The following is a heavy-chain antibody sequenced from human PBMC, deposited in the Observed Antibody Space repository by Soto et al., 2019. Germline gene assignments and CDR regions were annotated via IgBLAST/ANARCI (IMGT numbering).Heavy chain of an antibody. CDR2: IYYSGST. CDR1: GGSISSGGYY. Sequence: PSETLSLTCTVSGGSISSGGYYWSWIRQHPGKGLEWIGYIYYSGSTYYNPSLKSRVTISVDTSKNQFSLKLSSVTAADTAVYYCASRGPYYYYGMDVWGQGTTVTVSS. V-gene: IGHV4-31*03. CDR3: ASRGPYYYYGMDV. D-gene: IGHD3-10*01. J-gene: IGHJ6*02.